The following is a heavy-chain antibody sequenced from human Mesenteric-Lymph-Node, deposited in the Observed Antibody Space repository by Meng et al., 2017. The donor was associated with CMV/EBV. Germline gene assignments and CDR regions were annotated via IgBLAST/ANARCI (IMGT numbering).Heavy chain of an antibody. Sequence: GESLKISCAASGFTFSTYWMHWVRQAPGKGLVWVSHINTDESTVTYARSVKGRFTISRDNAKNTLYLQMNSLRAEDTAVYYCARQWLVGSRWGGDFDYWGQGALVTVSS. D-gene: IGHD6-19*01. CDR3: ARQWLVGSRWGGDFDY. V-gene: IGHV3-74*01. CDR1: GFTFSTYW. CDR2: INTDESTV. J-gene: IGHJ4*02.